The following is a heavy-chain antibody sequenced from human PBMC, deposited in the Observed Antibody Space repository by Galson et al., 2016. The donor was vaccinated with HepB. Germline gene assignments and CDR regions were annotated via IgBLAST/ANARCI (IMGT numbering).Heavy chain of an antibody. V-gene: IGHV4-61*01. CDR1: GGSVFSGSYY. CDR3: TREPSPYYYGESGYRD. J-gene: IGHJ4*02. CDR2: IYYSRTT. Sequence: SETLSLTCSVSGGSVFSGSYYWTWIRQPPGKGLEWIGNIYYSRTTVYNPSLKSRVTISVGASGTQFSLKLRSVTAADTALYYCTREPSPYYYGESGYRDWGQGTLVTVSS. D-gene: IGHD3-10*01.